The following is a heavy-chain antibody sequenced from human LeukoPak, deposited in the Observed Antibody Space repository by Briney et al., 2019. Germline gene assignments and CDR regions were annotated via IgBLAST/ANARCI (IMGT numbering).Heavy chain of an antibody. D-gene: IGHD3-22*01. CDR3: ARNKWNYYDSSGYYFFDY. Sequence: ASVKVSCKASGYTFTIYYMHCVRQAPGQGLEWMGIINPSGGSTSYAQKFQGRVSMTRDTSTSTVYKELSSLRSEDTAVYYCARNKWNYYDSSGYYFFDYWGQGTLVTVSS. V-gene: IGHV1-46*01. J-gene: IGHJ4*02. CDR1: GYTFTIYY. CDR2: INPSGGST.